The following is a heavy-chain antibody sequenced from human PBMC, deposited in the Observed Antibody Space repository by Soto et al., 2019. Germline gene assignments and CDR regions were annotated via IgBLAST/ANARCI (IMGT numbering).Heavy chain of an antibody. J-gene: IGHJ6*02. CDR3: AASKYYYDSSGYSDYYYYGMDV. CDR2: ISSNGGST. D-gene: IGHD3-22*01. CDR1: GFTFSSYA. V-gene: IGHV3-64D*06. Sequence: PGGSLRLSXSASGFTFSSYAMHWVRQAPGKGLEYVSAISSNGGSTYYADSVKGRFTISRDNSKNTLYLQMSSLRAEDTAVYYCAASKYYYDSSGYSDYYYYGMDVWGQGTTVTVSS.